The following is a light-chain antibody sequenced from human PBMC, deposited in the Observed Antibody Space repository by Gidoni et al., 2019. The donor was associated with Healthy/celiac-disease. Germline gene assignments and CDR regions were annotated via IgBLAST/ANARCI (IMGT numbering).Light chain of an antibody. V-gene: IGKV3-20*01. Sequence: EPVLTQSPGTLSLSPGGRATLSCRASQSVSSSYLAWYQQKPGQAPRLLIYGASSRATGIPDRFSGSGSGTDFTLTISRLEPEDFAVYYCQQYGSSPYTFXQXTKLEIK. CDR2: GAS. CDR3: QQYGSSPYT. CDR1: QSVSSSY. J-gene: IGKJ2*01.